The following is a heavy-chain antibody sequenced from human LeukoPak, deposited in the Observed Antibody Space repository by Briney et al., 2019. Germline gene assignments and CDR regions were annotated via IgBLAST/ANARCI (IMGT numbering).Heavy chain of an antibody. V-gene: IGHV4-39*01. Sequence: PETLSLTCTVSGGSISSSSYYWGWIRQPPGKGLEWIGSIYYSGSTYYNPSLKSRVTISVYTSKNQFSLKLSSVTAAATAVYYCARGSTSSTSLPLYLGRVWFDPWGQGTLVTVSS. J-gene: IGHJ5*02. D-gene: IGHD2-2*01. CDR3: ARGSTSSTSLPLYLGRVWFDP. CDR1: GGSISSSSYY. CDR2: IYYSGST.